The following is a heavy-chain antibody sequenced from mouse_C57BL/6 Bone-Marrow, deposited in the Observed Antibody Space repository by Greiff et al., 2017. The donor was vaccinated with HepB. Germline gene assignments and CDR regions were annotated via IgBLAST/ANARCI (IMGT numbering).Heavy chain of an antibody. CDR1: GFTFSDYG. D-gene: IGHD1-1*01. J-gene: IGHJ2*01. V-gene: IGHV5-17*01. Sequence: EVMLVESGGGLVKPGGSLKLSCAASGFTFSDYGMHWVRQAPEKGLEWVAYISSGSSTIYYADTVKGRFTISRDNAKNTLFLQMTSLRSEDTAMYDCARLNYYYGRNFDYWGQGTTLTVSS. CDR2: ISSGSSTI. CDR3: ARLNYYYGRNFDY.